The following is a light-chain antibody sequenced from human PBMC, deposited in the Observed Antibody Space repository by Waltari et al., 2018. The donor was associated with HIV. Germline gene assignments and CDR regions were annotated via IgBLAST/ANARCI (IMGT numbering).Light chain of an antibody. CDR1: QSVSSN. J-gene: IGKJ2*02. Sequence: EIVMTQSPATLSVSPGERATLSCRASQSVSSNLAWYQQKPGQAPRLLIYGVSTRATGIPARFSGSGSGTEFTLTISSLQSEDFAVYYCQQYNNWPRWTFGQGTKLEIK. CDR2: GVS. V-gene: IGKV3-15*01. CDR3: QQYNNWPRWT.